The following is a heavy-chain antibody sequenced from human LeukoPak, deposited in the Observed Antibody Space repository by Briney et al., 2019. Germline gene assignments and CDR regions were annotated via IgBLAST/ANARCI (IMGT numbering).Heavy chain of an antibody. V-gene: IGHV1-8*01. Sequence: ASVKVSCKASGYTFTSYDINWVRQVTGQGLEWMGWMNPNSGNTGYAQKFQGRVTVTRDTSITTAYMELSWLRSDDTAVYYCARGLGYCSGGNCPPPDVYYMDVWGKGTTVTVSS. J-gene: IGHJ6*03. CDR2: MNPNSGNT. CDR3: ARGLGYCSGGNCPPPDVYYMDV. CDR1: GYTFTSYD. D-gene: IGHD2-15*01.